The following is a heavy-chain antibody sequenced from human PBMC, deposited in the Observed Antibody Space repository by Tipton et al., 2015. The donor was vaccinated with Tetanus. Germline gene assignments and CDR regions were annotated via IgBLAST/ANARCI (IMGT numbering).Heavy chain of an antibody. CDR2: IYTSEST. CDR1: GGSISSYY. CDR3: ASHYGSGSDDAFDI. Sequence: LRLSCTVSGGSISSYYWSWIRQPAGKGLEWIGRIYTSESTNYNPSLKSRLTMSVDTSKNQFSLKLSSVTAADTAVYYCASHYGSGSDDAFDIWGQGTMVTVSS. J-gene: IGHJ3*02. V-gene: IGHV4-4*07. D-gene: IGHD3-10*01.